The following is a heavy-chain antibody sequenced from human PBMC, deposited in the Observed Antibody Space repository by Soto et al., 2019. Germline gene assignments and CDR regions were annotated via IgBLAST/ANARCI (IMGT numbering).Heavy chain of an antibody. J-gene: IGHJ5*02. CDR2: INAGNGNT. Sequence: ASVKVSCKASGYTFTSYAMHWVRQAPGQRLEWMGWINAGNGNTKYSQKFQGRVTITRDTSASTAYMELSSLRSEDTAVYYCARRRPRGAAAVWRFDPWGQGTLVTVSS. V-gene: IGHV1-3*01. CDR1: GYTFTSYA. CDR3: ARRRPRGAAAVWRFDP. D-gene: IGHD6-13*01.